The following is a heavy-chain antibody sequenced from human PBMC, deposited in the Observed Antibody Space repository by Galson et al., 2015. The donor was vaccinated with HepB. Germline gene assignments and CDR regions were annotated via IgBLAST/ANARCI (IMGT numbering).Heavy chain of an antibody. CDR3: ARAKDIVVVVAAHGYYYMDV. J-gene: IGHJ6*03. Sequence: SVKVSCKASGYTFTSYDINWVRQATGQGLEWMGWMNPNSGNTGYAQKFQGRVTMTRNTSISTAYMELSSLRSEDTAVYYCARAKDIVVVVAAHGYYYMDVWGKGTTVTVSS. V-gene: IGHV1-8*01. CDR2: MNPNSGNT. D-gene: IGHD2-15*01. CDR1: GYTFTSYD.